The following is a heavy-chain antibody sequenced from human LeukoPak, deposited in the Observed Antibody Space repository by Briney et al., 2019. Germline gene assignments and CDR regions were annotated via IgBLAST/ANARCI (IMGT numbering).Heavy chain of an antibody. CDR2: IYYSGST. V-gene: IGHV4-59*01. CDR1: GGSISSYY. CDR3: ARAHPHFDY. Sequence: SETLSLTCTVSGGSISSYYWSWIRQPPGKGLEWIGYIYYSGSTNYNPSLKRRVTISVDTSKNQFSLKLSSVTAADTAVYYCARAHPHFDYWGQGTLVTVSS. J-gene: IGHJ4*02.